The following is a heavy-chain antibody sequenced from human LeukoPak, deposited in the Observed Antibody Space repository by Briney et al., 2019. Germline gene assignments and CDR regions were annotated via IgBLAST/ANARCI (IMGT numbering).Heavy chain of an antibody. CDR3: AKDGGLWVSAHWGDS. CDR2: IYSGGTT. V-gene: IGHV3-53*01. CDR1: GFTVSSNY. Sequence: GGSLRLSCAASGFTVSSNYMSWVRQAPGKGLEWVSVIYSGGTTYYADSVKGRFTVSRDDSKNTLYLQMNSLRAEDTAVYYCAKDGGLWVSAHWGDSWGRGTLVTVSS. D-gene: IGHD7-27*01. J-gene: IGHJ4*02.